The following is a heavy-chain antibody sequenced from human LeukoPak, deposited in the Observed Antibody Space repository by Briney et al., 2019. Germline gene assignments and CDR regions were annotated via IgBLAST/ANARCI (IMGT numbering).Heavy chain of an antibody. J-gene: IGHJ5*02. CDR3: ARQFRYCSSTSCPSGGFDP. Sequence: GESLKISCKGSGYSFTSYWIGWVRQMPGKGLEWMGIIYPGDSDTRYSPSFQGQVTISADKSISTAYLQWSSLKASDTAMYYCARQFRYCSSTSCPSGGFDPWGQGTLVTVSS. D-gene: IGHD2-2*01. V-gene: IGHV5-51*01. CDR1: GYSFTSYW. CDR2: IYPGDSDT.